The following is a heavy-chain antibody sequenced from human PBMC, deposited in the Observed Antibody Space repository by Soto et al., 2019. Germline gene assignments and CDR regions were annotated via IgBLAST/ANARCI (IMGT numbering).Heavy chain of an antibody. J-gene: IGHJ3*02. CDR1: GFTVSSNY. D-gene: IGHD3-22*01. CDR2: IYSGGST. Sequence: PGGSLRLSCAASGFTVSSNYMSWVRQAPGKGLEWVSVIYSGGSTYYADSVKGRFTISRDNSKNTLYLQMNSLRAEDTAVYYCARGHYDSSGYSPARAFDIWGQGTMVTVSS. V-gene: IGHV3-53*01. CDR3: ARGHYDSSGYSPARAFDI.